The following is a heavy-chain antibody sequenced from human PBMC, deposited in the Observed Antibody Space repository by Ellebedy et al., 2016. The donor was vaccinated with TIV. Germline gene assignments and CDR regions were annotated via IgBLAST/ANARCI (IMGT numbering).Heavy chain of an antibody. CDR1: GGSISPYY. Sequence: MPSETLSLTCTVSGGSISPYYWSWIRQPPGKGLEWIGYISYSGSTNYNPSLQSRVTISVDTSKNQFSLKLSSVTAADTAVYYCARGVTYYYDSSGYYFDYWGQGTLVTVSS. D-gene: IGHD3-22*01. CDR2: ISYSGST. J-gene: IGHJ4*02. V-gene: IGHV4-59*01. CDR3: ARGVTYYYDSSGYYFDY.